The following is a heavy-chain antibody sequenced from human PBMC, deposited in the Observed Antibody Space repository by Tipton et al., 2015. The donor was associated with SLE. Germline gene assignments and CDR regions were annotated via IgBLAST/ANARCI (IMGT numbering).Heavy chain of an antibody. CDR2: INHSGST. V-gene: IGHV4-34*01. CDR3: ARDSKCGGECYDS. CDR1: GGSFSGYY. Sequence: LRLSCAVYGGSFSGYYWSWIRQPPGKGLEWIGEINHSGSTNYNPSLKSRVTISLDTSKTQFSLKLSSVTAADTAVYYCARDSKCGGECYDSWGQGTLVTVSS. J-gene: IGHJ4*02. D-gene: IGHD2-21*01.